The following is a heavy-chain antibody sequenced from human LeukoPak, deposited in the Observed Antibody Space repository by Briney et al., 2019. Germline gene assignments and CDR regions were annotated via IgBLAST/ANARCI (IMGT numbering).Heavy chain of an antibody. V-gene: IGHV3-23*01. CDR1: GFTFSSYA. Sequence: PGGSLRLSCAASGFTFSSYAMSWVRQAPGKGLEWVSAISGSGGSTYYADSVKGRFTISRDNSKNTLYLQMNSLRAEDTAVYYCANGYCSGGSCYYERPNAFDIWAKGQRSPSLQ. CDR2: ISGSGGST. D-gene: IGHD2-15*01. CDR3: ANGYCSGGSCYYERPNAFDI. J-gene: IGHJ3*02.